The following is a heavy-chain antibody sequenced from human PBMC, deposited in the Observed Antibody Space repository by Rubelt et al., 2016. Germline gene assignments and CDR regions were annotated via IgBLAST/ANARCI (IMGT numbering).Heavy chain of an antibody. CDR3: ARESSSGWYIDY. Sequence: QIQLVQSGPEVEKPGASVKVSCKASGSTFTGSYMHWVRQAPGQGLEWVGRINPNSCGTNYAQKFQSRGTRTRDTSINTANRKLSRLRSDDTAVFYCARESSSGWYIDYWGQRTLVTLSS. CDR1: GSTFTGSY. CDR2: INPNSCGT. J-gene: IGHJ4*02. V-gene: IGHV1-2*06. D-gene: IGHD6-19*01.